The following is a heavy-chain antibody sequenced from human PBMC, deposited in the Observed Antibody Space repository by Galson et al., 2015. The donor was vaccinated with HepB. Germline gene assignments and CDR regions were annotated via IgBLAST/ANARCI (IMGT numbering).Heavy chain of an antibody. CDR1: GYSFTSYW. D-gene: IGHD1-26*01. Sequence: QSGAEVKKPGESLRISCKGSGYSFTSYWIGWVRQMPGKGLEWMGIMYPGDSDTRYSPSFQGQVTISADKSISTVYLQWSSLKASDTAMYYCARPVGAPLDASNIWGQGTMVTVSS. V-gene: IGHV5-51*03. CDR2: MYPGDSDT. CDR3: ARPVGAPLDASNI. J-gene: IGHJ3*02.